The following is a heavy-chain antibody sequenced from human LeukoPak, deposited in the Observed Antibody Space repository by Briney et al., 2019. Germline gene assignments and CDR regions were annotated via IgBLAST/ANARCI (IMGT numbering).Heavy chain of an antibody. CDR1: GFTFSSYS. J-gene: IGHJ3*02. D-gene: IGHD3-10*01. V-gene: IGHV3-21*01. Sequence: PGGSLRLSCAASGFTFSSYSMNWVRQAPGKGLEWVSSISSSSSYIYYADSVKGRFTISRDNAKNSLYLQMNSLRAEDTAVYDCARDYGSGLFDIWAKGQWSPSLQ. CDR3: ARDYGSGLFDI. CDR2: ISSSSSYI.